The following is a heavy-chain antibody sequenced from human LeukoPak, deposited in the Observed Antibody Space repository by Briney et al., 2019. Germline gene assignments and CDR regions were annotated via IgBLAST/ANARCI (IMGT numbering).Heavy chain of an antibody. CDR2: INHSGST. D-gene: IGHD6-19*01. CDR1: GGSFSGYY. V-gene: IGHV4-34*01. J-gene: IGHJ4*02. CDR3: ARVGVGLGDY. Sequence: SETLSLTCAVYGGSFSGYYWSWIRQPPGKGLEWIGEINHSGSTNYNPSLKSRVTISVDTSKNQFSLKLSSVTAADTAVCYCARVGVGLGDYWGQGTLVTVSS.